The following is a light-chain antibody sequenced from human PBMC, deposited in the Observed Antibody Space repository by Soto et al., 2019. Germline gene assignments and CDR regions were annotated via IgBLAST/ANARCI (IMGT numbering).Light chain of an antibody. CDR3: QQYGSSPRT. CDR2: GAS. CDR1: QSVTSNY. V-gene: IGKV3-20*01. Sequence: EIVMQQSPYTRSCLPGPKASLSGRVSQSVTSNYLAWYQQRPGQAPRLLISGASSRATGIPDRFSGSGSGTDFTLTISRLEPEDFAVYYCQQYGSSPRTFGPGTKVDIK. J-gene: IGKJ3*01.